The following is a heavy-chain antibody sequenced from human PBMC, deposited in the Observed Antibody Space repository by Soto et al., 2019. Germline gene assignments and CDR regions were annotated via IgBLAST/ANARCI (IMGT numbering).Heavy chain of an antibody. CDR3: ARSFYGVDL. J-gene: IGHJ6*02. CDR1: GDSITSGGYA. V-gene: IGHV4-30-2*01. CDR2: IYQGGSA. Sequence: PSETLSLTCAVSGDSITSGGYAWSWIRQPPGQGLEWIGYIYQGGSAFYNPSLKPRVTIFLDRSKNQFSLNLTSVTAADTAVYYCARSFYGVDLWGQGTPVTVSS.